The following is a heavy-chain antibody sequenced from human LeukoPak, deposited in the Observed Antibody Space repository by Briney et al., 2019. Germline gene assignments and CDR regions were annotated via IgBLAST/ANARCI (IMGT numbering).Heavy chain of an antibody. V-gene: IGHV4-4*07. J-gene: IGHJ3*02. CDR2: IYTTGSP. Sequence: PSETLSLTCTVSGGSISRDFWSWIRQPAGKGLEWIGRIYTTGSPNYSPSLKSRVTMSVDTSKNQFSLKLNSVTAADTAVYYCARIYSGAFDIWGQGTMVTVSS. D-gene: IGHD2-21*01. CDR1: GGSISRDF. CDR3: ARIYSGAFDI.